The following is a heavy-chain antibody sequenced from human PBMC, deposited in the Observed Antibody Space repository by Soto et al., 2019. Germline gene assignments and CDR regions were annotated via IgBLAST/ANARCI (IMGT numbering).Heavy chain of an antibody. J-gene: IGHJ6*02. D-gene: IGHD2-15*01. CDR3: ARGGVVAAGNYYYYYGMDV. V-gene: IGHV1-8*01. CDR1: GYTFTSYD. Sequence: ASVKVSCKASGYTFTSYDINWVRQATGQGLEWMGWMNPNSGNTGYAQKFQGRVTMTRNTSISKAYMELSSLRSEDTAVYYCARGGVVAAGNYYYYYGMDVWGQGTTVTVSS. CDR2: MNPNSGNT.